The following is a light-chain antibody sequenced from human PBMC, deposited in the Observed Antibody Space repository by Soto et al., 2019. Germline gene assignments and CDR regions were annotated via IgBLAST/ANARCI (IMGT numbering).Light chain of an antibody. CDR2: DNN. CDR3: GTWDTSLGAVV. CDR1: SYNIGKNY. Sequence: QSVLTQPPSVSAAPGQKVTISCSGSSYNIGKNYVSWYQRLPGTAPQLLIYDNNERSSGIPGRFSGSKSGTSATLGIAGLQAEDEADYYCGTWDTSLGAVVFGGGTKLTVL. J-gene: IGLJ2*01. V-gene: IGLV1-51*01.